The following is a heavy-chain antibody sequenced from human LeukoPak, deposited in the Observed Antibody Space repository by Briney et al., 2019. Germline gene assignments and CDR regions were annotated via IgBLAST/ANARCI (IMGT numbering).Heavy chain of an antibody. Sequence: SETLSLTCTVSGGSVSSGSYYWSWIRQPPGTGLEWIGYIYYSGSTNYNPSLKSRVTISVDTSKNQFSLKLSSVTAADTAVYYCASGGHLDYWGQGALVTVAS. CDR2: IYYSGST. D-gene: IGHD3-16*01. CDR1: GGSVSSGSYY. J-gene: IGHJ4*02. V-gene: IGHV4-61*01. CDR3: ASGGHLDY.